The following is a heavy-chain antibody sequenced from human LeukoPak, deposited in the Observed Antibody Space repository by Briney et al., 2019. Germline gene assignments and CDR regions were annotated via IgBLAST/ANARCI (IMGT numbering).Heavy chain of an antibody. Sequence: GASVKVSCKASGYTFTGYYMHWVRQAPGQGLEWMGWINPNSGGTNYAQKFQGRVTMTRDTSISTAYMELSGLRSDDTAVYYCARDLFRITMVRGDRFAFDIWGQGTMVTVSS. CDR3: ARDLFRITMVRGDRFAFDI. V-gene: IGHV1-2*02. D-gene: IGHD3-10*01. J-gene: IGHJ3*02. CDR2: INPNSGGT. CDR1: GYTFTGYY.